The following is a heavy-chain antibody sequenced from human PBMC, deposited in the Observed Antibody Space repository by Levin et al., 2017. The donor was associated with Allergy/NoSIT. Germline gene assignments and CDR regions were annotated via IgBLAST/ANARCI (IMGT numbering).Heavy chain of an antibody. J-gene: IGHJ4*02. Sequence: QHGESLKISCAASGFTFSRYWMYWVRQVPGKGLDWVSRINNDGSVTTYADSVKGRFTVSRDNAKNPVYLQMNSLKDEDAAVYYCASVSYSYCGGECNSWYCDYWGQGNRVTGSS. CDR3: ASVSYSYCGGECNSWYCDY. D-gene: IGHD2-21*01. CDR1: GFTFSRYW. CDR2: INNDGSVT. V-gene: IGHV3-74*01.